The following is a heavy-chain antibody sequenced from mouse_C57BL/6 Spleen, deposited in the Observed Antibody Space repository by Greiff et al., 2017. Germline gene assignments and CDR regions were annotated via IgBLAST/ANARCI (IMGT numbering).Heavy chain of an antibody. CDR1: GYSFTDYN. CDR2: INPNYGTT. J-gene: IGHJ4*01. V-gene: IGHV1-39*01. D-gene: IGHD2-3*01. Sequence: VQLQQSGPELVKPGASVKISCKVSGYSFTDYNMNWVKQSNGKSLEWIGVINPNYGTTSYNQKFKGKATLTVDQSSSTAYMQLNSLTSEDSAAYYCARGWLLRGYAMDYWGQGTSVTVSS. CDR3: ARGWLLRGYAMDY.